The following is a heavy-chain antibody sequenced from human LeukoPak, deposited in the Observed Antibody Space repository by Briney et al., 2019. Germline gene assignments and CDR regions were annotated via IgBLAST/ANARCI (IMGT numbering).Heavy chain of an antibody. Sequence: PGGSLRLSCAASGFTFSSYWMHWVRQAPGKGLVWVSRINSDGSIRNYVDSVRGRFTISRDNGKNTLYLEMSSLRAEDTAVYYCARGRSGWGSLDYWGQGTLVTVSS. J-gene: IGHJ4*02. CDR2: INSDGSIR. CDR3: ARGRSGWGSLDY. V-gene: IGHV3-74*01. D-gene: IGHD7-27*01. CDR1: GFTFSSYW.